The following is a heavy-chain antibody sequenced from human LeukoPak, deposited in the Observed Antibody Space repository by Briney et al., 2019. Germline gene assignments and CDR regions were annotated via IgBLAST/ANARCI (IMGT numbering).Heavy chain of an antibody. Sequence: GGSLRLSCAASGFTFSSYDMHWVRQATGKGLEWVSAIRSSGVRYYPGCVKGRFTISRENAKNSLYLQMNSLRAGDTAVYYCARGLAAANTVFDYWGQGTLVTVCS. D-gene: IGHD6-13*01. CDR3: ARGLAAANTVFDY. V-gene: IGHV3-13*04. CDR2: IRSSGVR. CDR1: GFTFSSYD. J-gene: IGHJ4*02.